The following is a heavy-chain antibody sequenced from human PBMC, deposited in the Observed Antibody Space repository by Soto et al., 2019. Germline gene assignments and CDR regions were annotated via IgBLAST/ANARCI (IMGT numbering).Heavy chain of an antibody. Sequence: EVQLVESGGGLVQPGGSLRLSCAASGFTFSSYSMNWVRQAPGKGLEWVSYISSSSSTIYYADSVKGRFTISRDNAKNSLYPQMNSLRDEDTAVYYCARDLEGMGGWIDYWGQGTLVTVSS. CDR1: GFTFSSYS. CDR2: ISSSSSTI. CDR3: ARDLEGMGGWIDY. J-gene: IGHJ4*02. D-gene: IGHD6-19*01. V-gene: IGHV3-48*02.